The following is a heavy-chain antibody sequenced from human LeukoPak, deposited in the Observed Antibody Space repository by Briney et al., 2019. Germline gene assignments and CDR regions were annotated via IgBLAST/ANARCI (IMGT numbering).Heavy chain of an antibody. CDR2: ISGSGGST. CDR3: AKGPSSSWYYFDY. J-gene: IGHJ4*02. D-gene: IGHD6-13*01. Sequence: GGTLRLSCAASGFTFSSYGMSWVRQAPGKGLEWVSAISGSGGSTYYADSVKGRFTISRDNSKNTLYLQMNSLRAEDTAVYYCAKGPSSSWYYFDYWGQGTLVTVSS. CDR1: GFTFSSYG. V-gene: IGHV3-23*01.